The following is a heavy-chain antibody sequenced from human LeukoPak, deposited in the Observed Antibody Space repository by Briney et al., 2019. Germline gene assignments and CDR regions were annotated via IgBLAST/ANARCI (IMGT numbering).Heavy chain of an antibody. J-gene: IGHJ4*02. D-gene: IGHD4-23*01. CDR3: ANLDYGGNPRVDY. Sequence: GGSLRLSCAASGFTFSSYGMHWVRQAPGKGLEWVAVISYDGSNKYYADSVKGRFTISRDNSRNTLYLQMNSLRAEDTAVYYCANLDYGGNPRVDYWGQGTLVTVSS. V-gene: IGHV3-30*18. CDR2: ISYDGSNK. CDR1: GFTFSSYG.